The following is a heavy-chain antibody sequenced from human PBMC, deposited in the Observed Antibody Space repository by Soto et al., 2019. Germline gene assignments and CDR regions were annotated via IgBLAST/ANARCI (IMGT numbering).Heavy chain of an antibody. CDR1: GFTFDDYA. CDR2: ISWNGAAT. D-gene: IGHD3-10*01. Sequence: EVQLVESGGGLVQPGGSLRLSCAASGFTFDDYAIHWVLHIPGKGLELVSGISWNGAATGYADSVKGRFTISRDNAQNYLYLQMNSLRTEDTAMYYCADLRLYGSAFDCWGQGTLVTVSS. CDR3: ADLRLYGSAFDC. J-gene: IGHJ4*02. V-gene: IGHV3-9*01.